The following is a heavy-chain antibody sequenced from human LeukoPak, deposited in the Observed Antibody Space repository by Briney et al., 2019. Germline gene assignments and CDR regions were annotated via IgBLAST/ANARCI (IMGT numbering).Heavy chain of an antibody. D-gene: IGHD6-6*01. CDR2: ISYDGSNK. J-gene: IGHJ4*02. V-gene: IGHV3-30*18. CDR1: GFTFSSYG. CDR3: AKDLQTIAARTSFDY. Sequence: GRSLRLSCVASGFTFSSYGMHRVRQAPGTGLEWVADISYDGSNKYYADSVKGRFTISRDNSKNTLYLQMNSLRAEDTAVYYCAKDLQTIAARTSFDYWGQGTLVTVSS.